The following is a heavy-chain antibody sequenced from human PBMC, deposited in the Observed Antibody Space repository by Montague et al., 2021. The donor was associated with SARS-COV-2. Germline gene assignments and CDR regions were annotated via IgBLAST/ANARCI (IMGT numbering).Heavy chain of an antibody. J-gene: IGHJ4*02. CDR3: ARGFRGGYSTFDY. V-gene: IGHV3-30*04. CDR2: ISYDGSNK. CDR1: GFTFSSYA. D-gene: IGHD2-21*01. Sequence: SLRLSCAASGFTFSSYAMHWVRQAPGKGLEWVAVISYDGSNKYYADSVKDRFTISRDNSKNTLYLQMNSLRAEDTAVYYCARGFRGGYSTFDYWGQGTLVTVSS.